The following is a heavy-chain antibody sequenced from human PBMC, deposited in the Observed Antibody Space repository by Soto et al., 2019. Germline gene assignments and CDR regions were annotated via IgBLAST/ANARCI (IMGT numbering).Heavy chain of an antibody. Sequence: QVQLVQSGAEVKKPGASVKVSCKASGYTFTGYYMHWVRQAPGQGLEWMGWINPNSGDTNYAQKFQGGVTMTRDTSRSKGYMELSRLRSDDTAGYSCARAGIGVAHSDYWGQGTLVTLSS. D-gene: IGHD6-19*01. J-gene: IGHJ4*02. CDR3: ARAGIGVAHSDY. V-gene: IGHV1-2*02. CDR1: GYTFTGYY. CDR2: INPNSGDT.